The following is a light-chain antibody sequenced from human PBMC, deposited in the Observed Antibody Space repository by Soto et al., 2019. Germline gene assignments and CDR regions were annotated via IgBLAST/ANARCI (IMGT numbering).Light chain of an antibody. CDR3: AAWDDSLRGTV. J-gene: IGLJ2*01. CDR2: RNN. Sequence: QLVLTQPPSASGTPGQRVTISCSGSSSNIGSNYVYWYQQLPGTAPKLLIYRNNQRPSGVPDRFSGSKSGTSASLAISGLRSEDEADSYCAAWDDSLRGTVFGGGTKLTVL. CDR1: SSNIGSNY. V-gene: IGLV1-47*01.